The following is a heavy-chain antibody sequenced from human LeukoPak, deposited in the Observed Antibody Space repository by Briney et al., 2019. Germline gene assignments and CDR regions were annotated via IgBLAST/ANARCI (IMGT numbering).Heavy chain of an antibody. V-gene: IGHV5-51*01. CDR2: IYPGDSDT. CDR3: ARPSTTVSLDY. J-gene: IGHJ4*02. Sequence: GGALEISCKGSGYSFTSYWIGWVRQVPGKGLEGMGIIYPGDSDTRYSPSFQGQVTISADKSISTAYLQWSSLKASDTAMYYCARPSTTVSLDYWGQGTLVTVSS. D-gene: IGHD4-17*01. CDR1: GYSFTSYW.